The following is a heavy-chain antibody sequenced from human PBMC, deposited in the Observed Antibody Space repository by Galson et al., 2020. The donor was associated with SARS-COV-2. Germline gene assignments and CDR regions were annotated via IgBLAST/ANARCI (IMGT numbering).Heavy chain of an antibody. CDR1: GFTFDDYG. Sequence: GGSLRLSCAASGFTFDDYGMSWVRQAPGKGLEWVSGINWNGGSTGYADSVKGRFTISRDNAKNSLYLQMNSLRAEDTALYHCARGVGAPLYYYYYMDVWGKGTTVTVSS. D-gene: IGHD1-26*01. V-gene: IGHV3-20*01. CDR3: ARGVGAPLYYYYYMDV. J-gene: IGHJ6*03. CDR2: INWNGGST.